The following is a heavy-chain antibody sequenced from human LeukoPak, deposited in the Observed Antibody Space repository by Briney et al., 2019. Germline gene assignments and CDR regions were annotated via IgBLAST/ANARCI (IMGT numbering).Heavy chain of an antibody. CDR2: ISNDGRTR. D-gene: IGHD5-18*01. V-gene: IGHV3-30*04. J-gene: IGHJ4*02. CDR1: GFTFSSYA. CDR3: ASPQGGTTMVPFDY. Sequence: PGGSPRLSCAASGFTFSSYAMHWVRQAPGKGLEWVAFISNDGRTRNYADSVKGRFTISRDNSKNTPYLPMHSLRAEDTAVYYCASPQGGTTMVPFDYWGRGTLVTVSS.